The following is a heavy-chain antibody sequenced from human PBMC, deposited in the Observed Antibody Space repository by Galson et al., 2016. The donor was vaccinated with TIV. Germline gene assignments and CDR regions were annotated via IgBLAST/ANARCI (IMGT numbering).Heavy chain of an antibody. D-gene: IGHD1-1*01. CDR1: GDSVSSNSAA. CDR3: VRENRYDVSEEPNYFFEY. J-gene: IGHJ4*02. CDR2: TYYTSRWFN. Sequence: CAISGDSVSSNSAAWNWIRQSPSRGLEWLGRTYYTSRWFNDYALSVTSRINVKADTSKNEFSLQLNSVNPEDTAMYYCVRENRYDVSEEPNYFFEYWGQGTLVTVSS. V-gene: IGHV6-1*01.